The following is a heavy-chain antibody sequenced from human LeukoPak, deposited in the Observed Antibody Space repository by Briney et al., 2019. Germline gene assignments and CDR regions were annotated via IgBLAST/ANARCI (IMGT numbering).Heavy chain of an antibody. J-gene: IGHJ4*02. V-gene: IGHV4-31*03. CDR3: ARGLSEPIDY. Sequence: SQTLSLTCTVSGGSISSGGYSWSWIRQHPGKGLEWIGYIYYSGSTYYNPSLKSRVTISVDTSKNQFSLKLSSVTAADTAVYYCARGLSEPIDYWGQGTLVTVSS. D-gene: IGHD1-14*01. CDR1: GGSISSGGYS. CDR2: IYYSGST.